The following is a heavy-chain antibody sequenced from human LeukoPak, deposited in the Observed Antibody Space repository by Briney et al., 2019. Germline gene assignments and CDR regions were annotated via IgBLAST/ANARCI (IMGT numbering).Heavy chain of an antibody. CDR1: GYTFTSYA. D-gene: IGHD6-13*01. J-gene: IGHJ5*02. V-gene: IGHV1-3*01. Sequence: GASVKVSCKASGYTFTSYAMHWVRQAPGQRLEWMGWINAGNGNTKYSQKFQGRVTITRDTSASTAYMELSSLRSEDTAVYYCAREYGRVLAAAGTRYNWFDPWGQGTLVTVSS. CDR3: AREYGRVLAAAGTRYNWFDP. CDR2: INAGNGNT.